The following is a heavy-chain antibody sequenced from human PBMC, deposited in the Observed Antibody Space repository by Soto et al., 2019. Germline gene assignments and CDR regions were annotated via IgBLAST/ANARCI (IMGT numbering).Heavy chain of an antibody. CDR3: AKGRGGSGSLNPRVDF. J-gene: IGHJ4*02. D-gene: IGHD3-10*01. V-gene: IGHV3-23*01. CDR2: ISGGGDTT. CDR1: GFTFNNYA. Sequence: EVQLLESGGGLVQPGGSLRLSCAASGFTFNNYAMTWVRQAPGKGLEWVSAISGGGDTTSYADSVKGRFTVSRDGSKNTLYLQMSRLRAEDTALYYCAKGRGGSGSLNPRVDFWGQGTLFPVSS.